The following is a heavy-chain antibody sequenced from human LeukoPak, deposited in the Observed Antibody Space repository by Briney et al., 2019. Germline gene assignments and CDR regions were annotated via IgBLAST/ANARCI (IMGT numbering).Heavy chain of an antibody. J-gene: IGHJ4*02. Sequence: GGSLRLSCAASGFTFSSCWMSWVRQAPGKGLEWVANIKEDGSEKYYVDSVKGRFTISRDNAKNSLYLQMRSLRAEDTAVYYCARDPDPGTADYWGQGTLVTVSS. D-gene: IGHD1-14*01. CDR1: GFTFSSCW. CDR2: IKEDGSEK. V-gene: IGHV3-7*01. CDR3: ARDPDPGTADY.